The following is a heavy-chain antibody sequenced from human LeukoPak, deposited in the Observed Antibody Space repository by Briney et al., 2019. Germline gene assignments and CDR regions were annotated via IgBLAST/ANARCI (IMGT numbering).Heavy chain of an antibody. V-gene: IGHV3-48*03. D-gene: IGHD3-22*01. CDR1: GFTFSSYE. Sequence: GGSLRLSCAASGFTFSSYEMYWVRQASGKGLEWVSYISTSGTTVHYADSVKGRFTISRDNAKNSLYLQMNSPRAEDTAVYYCARVVYDSSGLPTWGQGALVTVSS. CDR3: ARVVYDSSGLPT. J-gene: IGHJ5*02. CDR2: ISTSGTTV.